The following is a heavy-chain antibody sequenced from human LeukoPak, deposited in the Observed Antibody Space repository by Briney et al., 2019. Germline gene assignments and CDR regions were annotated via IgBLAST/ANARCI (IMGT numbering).Heavy chain of an antibody. CDR2: IDTNTGNP. D-gene: IGHD3-22*01. Sequence: GASVKVSCKASGYTFTSYGISWVRQAPGQGLEWMGWIDTNTGNPTYAQGLTGRFVFSLDTSVSTAYLQINSLKAEDTGEYFCARGYDSSGFFSDWGQGTLVTVSS. CDR3: ARGYDSSGFFSD. CDR1: GYTFTSYG. V-gene: IGHV7-4-1*02. J-gene: IGHJ4*02.